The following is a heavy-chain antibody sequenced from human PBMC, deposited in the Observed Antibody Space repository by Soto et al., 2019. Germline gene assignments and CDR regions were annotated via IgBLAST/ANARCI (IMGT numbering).Heavy chain of an antibody. Sequence: ASVKVSCKASGYTFTSYGISWVRQAPGQGLEWMGWISAYNGNTNYAQKLQGRVTMTTDTSTSTAYMELRSLRSDDTAVYYCAREGVVVAATVDYYYYYGTDVWGQGTTVTVSS. CDR1: GYTFTSYG. V-gene: IGHV1-18*01. D-gene: IGHD2-15*01. CDR2: ISAYNGNT. J-gene: IGHJ6*02. CDR3: AREGVVVAATVDYYYYYGTDV.